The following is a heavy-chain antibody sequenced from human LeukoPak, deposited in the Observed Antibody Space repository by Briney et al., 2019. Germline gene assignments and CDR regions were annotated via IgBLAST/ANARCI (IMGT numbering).Heavy chain of an antibody. CDR1: GGSINSGSYY. V-gene: IGHV4-39*01. CDR3: ARHPDAFDI. J-gene: IGHJ3*02. CDR2: IYYTGIT. Sequence: SETLSLTCTVSGGSINSGSYYWGWTRQPPGKGLEWIGRIYYTGITYYNPSLKSRVTISVGTSKNQFSLKLTSVTAADTAVYYCARHPDAFDIWGQGTMVTVS.